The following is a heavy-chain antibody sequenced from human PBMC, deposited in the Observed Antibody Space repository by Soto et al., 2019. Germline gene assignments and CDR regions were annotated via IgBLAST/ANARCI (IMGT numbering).Heavy chain of an antibody. D-gene: IGHD3-3*01. CDR1: GGSFSGYY. Sequence: SETLSLTCAVYGGSFSGYYWSWIRQPPGKGLEWIGEINHSGSTNYNPSLKSRVTISVDTSKNQFSLKLSSVTAADTAVYYCARYYDFWSGPSFDPYYYYGMDVWGQGTTVTVSS. CDR3: ARYYDFWSGPSFDPYYYYGMDV. V-gene: IGHV4-34*01. J-gene: IGHJ6*02. CDR2: INHSGST.